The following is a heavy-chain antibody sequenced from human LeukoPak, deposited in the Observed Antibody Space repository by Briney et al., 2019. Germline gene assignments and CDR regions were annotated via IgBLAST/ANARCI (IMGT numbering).Heavy chain of an antibody. CDR2: THNNGDS. CDR3: ARQPGGTAAFDI. J-gene: IGHJ3*02. CDR1: GASIDSYY. Sequence: SETRSLTCTVSGASIDSYYWSWIRQPPGKGLEWIGYTHNNGDSNYNPSLKSRLTISVDTSKNEVSLVLTSVTAADTALYYCARQPGGTAAFDIWAQGTMVTVS. V-gene: IGHV4-59*08. D-gene: IGHD6-13*01.